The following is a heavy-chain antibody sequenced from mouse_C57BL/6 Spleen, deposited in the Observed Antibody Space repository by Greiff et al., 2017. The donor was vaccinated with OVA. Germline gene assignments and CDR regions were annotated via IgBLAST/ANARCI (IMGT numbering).Heavy chain of an antibody. J-gene: IGHJ2*01. D-gene: IGHD2-4*01. CDR2: ISYDGSN. Sequence: EVQLVESGPGLVKPSQSLSLTCSVTGYSITSGYYWNWIRQFPGNKLEWMGYISYDGSNNYNPSLKNRISITRDTSKNQFFLKLNSVTTEDTATYYCARVYDYDWGFDYWGQGTTLTVSS. CDR3: ARVYDYDWGFDY. V-gene: IGHV3-6*01. CDR1: GYSITSGYY.